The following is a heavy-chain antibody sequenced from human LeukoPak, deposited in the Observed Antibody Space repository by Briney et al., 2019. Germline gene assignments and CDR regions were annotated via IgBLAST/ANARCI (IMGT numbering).Heavy chain of an antibody. J-gene: IGHJ4*02. CDR1: GYTFTGYY. D-gene: IGHD1-26*01. CDR3: ARGGVGNFDL. Sequence: ASVKVSCKAPGYTFTGYYLHWVRQAPGQGLEWMGWIKSNSGDTNYAQKFEGRVTMTRDTSISTAYMELSSLRSDDTAVYYCARGGVGNFDLWGQGTLVTVSS. V-gene: IGHV1-2*02. CDR2: IKSNSGDT.